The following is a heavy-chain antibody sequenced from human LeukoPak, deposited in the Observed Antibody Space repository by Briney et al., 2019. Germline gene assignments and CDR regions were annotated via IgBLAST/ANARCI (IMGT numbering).Heavy chain of an antibody. CDR1: GYTFTGYY. CDR2: INANSGGT. J-gene: IGHJ3*02. D-gene: IGHD2-15*01. V-gene: IGHV1-2*02. Sequence: GASVKVSRKASGYTFTGYYIHWVRQAPGQGLGWMGWINANSGGTNYAQKFQGRVTMTRDTSISTAYMELSRLRSDDTAVYYCAREGRGWAFDIWGQGTMVTVSS. CDR3: AREGRGWAFDI.